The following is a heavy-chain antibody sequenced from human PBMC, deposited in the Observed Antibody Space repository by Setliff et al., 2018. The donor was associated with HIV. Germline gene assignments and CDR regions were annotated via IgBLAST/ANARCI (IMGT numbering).Heavy chain of an antibody. J-gene: IGHJ4*02. V-gene: IGHV4-59*01. CDR3: ARNRVPSSL. D-gene: IGHD3-10*01. CDR2: IYYTGST. Sequence: PSETLSLTCTVSGGSMSSYYWSWIRQPPGKGREWIGSIYYTGSTDYNPSLMSRVTISLDTPKNQFSLKLNSVIAADTAVYYCARNRVPSSLWGQGTLVTVSS. CDR1: GGSMSSYY.